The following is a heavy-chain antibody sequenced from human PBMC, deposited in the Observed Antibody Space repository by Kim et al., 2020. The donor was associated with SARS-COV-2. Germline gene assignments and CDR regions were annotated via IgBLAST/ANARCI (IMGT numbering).Heavy chain of an antibody. CDR1: GITFDDYV. V-gene: IGHV3-9*01. CDR2: ISCNSSSI. CDR3: AKVGTYGDYAGANGFDM. Sequence: GGSLRLSCAASGITFDDYVMHWVRQAPGKGLEWVAVISCNSSSIYYADSVKGRFTISRDNAKNTLYLQMNSLRTEDTAFYYCAKVGTYGDYAGANGFDMCGPGTMVTVSS. D-gene: IGHD2-21*01. J-gene: IGHJ3*02.